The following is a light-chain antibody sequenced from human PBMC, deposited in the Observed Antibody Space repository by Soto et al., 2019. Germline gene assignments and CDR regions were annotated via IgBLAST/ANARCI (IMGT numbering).Light chain of an antibody. V-gene: IGKV1-33*01. CDR3: QQSNPLAL. CDR1: QDIGTY. Sequence: DIQMTQSPPSLSASVGDRVTITCQASQDIGTYLNWYQHKPGKAPNLVIYDASNLETGVPSRFSGGGSGTDFTFTVSSLRPEDIATYYCQQSNPLALVGPGTKVDIK. CDR2: DAS. J-gene: IGKJ3*01.